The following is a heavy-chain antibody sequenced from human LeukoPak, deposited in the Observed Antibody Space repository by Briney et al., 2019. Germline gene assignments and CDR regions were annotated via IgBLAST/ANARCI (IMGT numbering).Heavy chain of an antibody. Sequence: GASVKVSCKASGYTFTSYGISWVRQAPGQGLEWMGWISAYNGNTNYAQKLQGRVTITADESTSTAYMELSSLRSEDTAVYYCARDVYDYVWGSYRYTFDYWGQGTLVTVSS. J-gene: IGHJ4*02. CDR3: ARDVYDYVWGSYRYTFDY. D-gene: IGHD3-16*02. V-gene: IGHV1-18*01. CDR1: GYTFTSYG. CDR2: ISAYNGNT.